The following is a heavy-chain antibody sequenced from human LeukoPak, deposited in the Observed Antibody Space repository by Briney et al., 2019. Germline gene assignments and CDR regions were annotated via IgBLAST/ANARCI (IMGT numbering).Heavy chain of an antibody. CDR2: ISYDGSNK. CDR1: GFTVSSLA. D-gene: IGHD2-15*01. J-gene: IGHJ4*02. V-gene: IGHV3-30*01. CDR3: AREVVVVVAAVGGRYYFDY. Sequence: GGSLRLSCAASGFTVSSLAMHWVRQAPGKGLEWVAVISYDGSNKYYADSVKGRFTISRDNSKNTLYLQMNSLRAEDTAVYYCAREVVVVVAAVGGRYYFDYWGQGTLVTVSS.